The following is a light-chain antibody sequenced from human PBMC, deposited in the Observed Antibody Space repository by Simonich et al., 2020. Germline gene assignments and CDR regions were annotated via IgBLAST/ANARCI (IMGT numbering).Light chain of an antibody. J-gene: IGLJ3*02. CDR1: SSDVGSYNL. V-gene: IGLV2-23*03. Sequence: QSALTQPASVSGSPGQSLTISCTGTSSDVGSYNLVSWYQQHPGKAPKLMIYEGSKRPSGVANRFLGAKSGNTASLTISGRQAEDEADYYCCSYAGSSTFNWVFGGGTKLTVL. CDR3: CSYAGSSTFNWV. CDR2: EGS.